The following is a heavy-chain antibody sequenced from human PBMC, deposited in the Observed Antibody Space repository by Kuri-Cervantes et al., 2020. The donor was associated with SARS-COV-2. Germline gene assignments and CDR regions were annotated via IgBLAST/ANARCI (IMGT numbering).Heavy chain of an antibody. D-gene: IGHD6-13*01. CDR1: GFTFSSYA. CDR3: AKASVTAAAPFDY. CDR2: ISGSGGST. J-gene: IGHJ4*02. Sequence: GESLKISCAASGFTFSSYAMSWVRQAPGKGLEWVSAISGSGGSTYYADSVKGRFTISRDNSKNTLYLQMNSLRAEDTAVYYYAKASVTAAAPFDYWGQGTLVTVSS. V-gene: IGHV3-23*01.